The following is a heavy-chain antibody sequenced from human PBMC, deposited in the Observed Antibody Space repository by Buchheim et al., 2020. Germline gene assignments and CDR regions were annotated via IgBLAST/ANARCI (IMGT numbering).Heavy chain of an antibody. CDR2: IYWDDDK. Sequence: QITLKESGPTLVKPTQTLTLTCTFSGFSLSTSGVGVGWIRQPPGKALEWLALIYWDDDKRYSPSLKSRPTITKDTSKNQVVLTMTNMDPVDTATYYCAHNVDDYTDYDHDAFDYWGQGTL. D-gene: IGHD4-11*01. CDR3: AHNVDDYTDYDHDAFDY. CDR1: GFSLSTSGVG. J-gene: IGHJ4*02. V-gene: IGHV2-5*02.